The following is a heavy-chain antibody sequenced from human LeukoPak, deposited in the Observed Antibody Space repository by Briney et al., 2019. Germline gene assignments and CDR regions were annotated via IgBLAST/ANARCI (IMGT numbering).Heavy chain of an antibody. V-gene: IGHV4-39*07. CDR3: ARGRVSSSTWYSTYYHYFYMDV. Sequence: SETLSLTCTVSGGSIRSSPYYWGWIRQPPGKGLEWIGSLYYSGSTYYNASLHSRVTISVDTSNNQFSLKLTSVTAADTAVYFCARGRVSSSTWYSTYYHYFYMDVWGKGTTVTVSS. J-gene: IGHJ6*03. CDR1: GGSIRSSPYY. D-gene: IGHD1-1*01. CDR2: LYYSGST.